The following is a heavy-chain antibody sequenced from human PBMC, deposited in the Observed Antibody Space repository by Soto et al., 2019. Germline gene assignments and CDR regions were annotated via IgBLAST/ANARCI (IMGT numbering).Heavy chain of an antibody. CDR3: ASETETRIVAPDV. CDR1: GFTFSSYS. Sequence: GGSLRLSCAASGFTFSSYSMNWVRQAPGKGLEWVSSISSSSSYIYYADSVKGRFTISRDNAKNSLYLQMNSLRAEDTAVYYCASETETRIVAPDVWGQGTLVTVSS. V-gene: IGHV3-21*01. D-gene: IGHD5-12*01. CDR2: ISSSSSYI. J-gene: IGHJ4*02.